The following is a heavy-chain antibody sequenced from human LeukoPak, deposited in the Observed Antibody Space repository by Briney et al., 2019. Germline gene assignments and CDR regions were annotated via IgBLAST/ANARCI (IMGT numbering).Heavy chain of an antibody. CDR1: EYAFTSYD. Sequence: ASVKVSCKASEYAFTSYDINWVRQATGQGLEWMGWMNPNSGNTVYAQKFQGRVTMTRDTSISTAYMELSSLRSEDTAMYYCARKNYCSGGSCYSRGWFDPWGQGTLVTVSS. V-gene: IGHV1-8*01. D-gene: IGHD2-15*01. CDR3: ARKNYCSGGSCYSRGWFDP. CDR2: MNPNSGNT. J-gene: IGHJ5*02.